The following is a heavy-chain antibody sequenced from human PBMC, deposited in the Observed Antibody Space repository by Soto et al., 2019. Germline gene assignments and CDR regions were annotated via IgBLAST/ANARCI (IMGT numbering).Heavy chain of an antibody. CDR2: IYHTGNA. CDR3: ARDFFDSSDYTTNWFDP. Sequence: PSETLSLTCSVSGDSISNSRFYWAWIRQPPGEGLEWIGSIYHTGNAYYNPSLKSRVTISVDTSKNQFSLKLTSVTAADAALYYCARDFFDSSDYTTNWFDPWGQGTLVIVSS. CDR1: GDSISNSRFY. J-gene: IGHJ5*02. V-gene: IGHV4-39*01. D-gene: IGHD3-22*01.